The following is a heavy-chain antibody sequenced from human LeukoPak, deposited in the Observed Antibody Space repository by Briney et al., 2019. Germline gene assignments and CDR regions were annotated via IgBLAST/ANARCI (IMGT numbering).Heavy chain of an antibody. CDR2: ISSSSGTV. J-gene: IGHJ5*02. D-gene: IGHD3-22*01. Sequence: GGSLRLSCAASGFTFSNHAMSWVRQAPRKGLEWISYISSSSGTVYYADSVNGRFTISRDNAKTSLYLQMNSLRDEDTAVYYCAREDKEAYYYDSSGYRNWFDPWGQGTLVTVSS. CDR3: AREDKEAYYYDSSGYRNWFDP. CDR1: GFTFSNHA. V-gene: IGHV3-48*02.